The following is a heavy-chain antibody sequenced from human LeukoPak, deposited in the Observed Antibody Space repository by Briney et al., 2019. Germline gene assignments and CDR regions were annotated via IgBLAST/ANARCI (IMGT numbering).Heavy chain of an antibody. J-gene: IGHJ4*02. D-gene: IGHD3-3*01. V-gene: IGHV1-2*02. CDR3: ARDRFLEWLFDY. CDR2: INPNSGGT. CDR1: GYTFTGYY. Sequence: GASVKVSCKASGYTFTGYYMHWVRQAPGQGLEWMGWINPNSGGTNYAQKFQGRVTMTRDTSISTAYMDLSRLRSDDTAVYYCARDRFLEWLFDYWGQGTLVTVSS.